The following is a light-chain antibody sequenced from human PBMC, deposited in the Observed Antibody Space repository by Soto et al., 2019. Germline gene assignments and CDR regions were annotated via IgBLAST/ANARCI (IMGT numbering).Light chain of an antibody. CDR3: QQQLT. CDR1: QSVSSSS. J-gene: IGKJ4*01. V-gene: IGKV3-20*01. Sequence: EIVLTQSPGTLSLSPGERATLSCRASQSVSSSSLAWYQQKPGQAPRLLIYGASSRATGIPDRFSGSGSGTDFTLTISRLEPEDFAVYHCQQQLTFGGGTKVEIK. CDR2: GAS.